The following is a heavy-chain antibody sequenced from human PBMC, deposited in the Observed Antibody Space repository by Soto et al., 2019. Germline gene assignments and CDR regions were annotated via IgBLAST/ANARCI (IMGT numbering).Heavy chain of an antibody. Sequence: QVQLVESGGGVVQPGRSLRLSCAASGFTFNNYGMHWVRQAPGKGLEWVATISNDGSDKYSADSVKGRLTISRDNSKNTVYLQMNSLRAEDKAVYYCAKDQGIAASHGIDWGQGTMVTVSS. J-gene: IGHJ3*01. D-gene: IGHD6-13*01. CDR1: GFTFNNYG. CDR3: AKDQGIAASHGID. CDR2: ISNDGSDK. V-gene: IGHV3-30*18.